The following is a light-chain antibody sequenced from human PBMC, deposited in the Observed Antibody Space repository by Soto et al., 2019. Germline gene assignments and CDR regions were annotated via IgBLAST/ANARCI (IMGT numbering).Light chain of an antibody. Sequence: QSALTQPASVSGSPGQSITISCTGTSSDVGGYNYVSWSQQHPGKAPKLLISEVSNRPSGVSNRFSGSKSGNTASLTISGLQAEDEADYYCCSCVSGSPFDVLFGGGTKLTVL. CDR2: EVS. V-gene: IGLV2-14*03. CDR1: SSDVGGYNY. J-gene: IGLJ3*02. CDR3: CSCVSGSPFDVL.